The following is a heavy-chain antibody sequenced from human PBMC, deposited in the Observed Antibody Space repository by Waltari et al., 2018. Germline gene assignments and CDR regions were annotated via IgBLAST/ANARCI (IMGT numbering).Heavy chain of an antibody. J-gene: IGHJ6*03. CDR1: GYTFTGYY. D-gene: IGHD6-13*01. CDR2: INPNSGGT. V-gene: IGHV1-2*02. CDR3: AKAAAAYYYYYYMDV. Sequence: QVQLVQSGAEVKKPGASVKVSCKASGYTFTGYYMHWVRQAPGQGLEWMGWINPNSGGTNYAQKFQGRVTMTRDTSISTAYMELSRLRSDDTAVYYCAKAAAAYYYYYYMDVWGKGTTVTVSS.